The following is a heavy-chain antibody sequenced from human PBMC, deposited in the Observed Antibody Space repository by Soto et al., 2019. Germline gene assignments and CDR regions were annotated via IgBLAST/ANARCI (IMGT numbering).Heavy chain of an antibody. CDR2: TYYRSKWYS. V-gene: IGHV6-1*01. Sequence: SHTLSLTCAISGDSVSSNSGAWNWIRQSPSRGLEWLGRTYYRSKWYSEYAVSVKGRITINPDTSKNQFSLQLNSVTPEDSAVYYCARTQSVFDYWGQGTQVTVSS. CDR3: ARTQSVFDY. CDR1: GDSVSSNSGA. J-gene: IGHJ4*02.